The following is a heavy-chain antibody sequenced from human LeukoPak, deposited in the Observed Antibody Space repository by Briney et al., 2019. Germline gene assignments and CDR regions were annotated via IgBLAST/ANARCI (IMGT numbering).Heavy chain of an antibody. CDR2: IRTYNGNT. D-gene: IGHD3-10*01. Sequence: SVKVSCKASGYTXTSYGISWVRQAPGQGLEWMGWIRTYNGNTNEAQKLQGIVTITTDTSTSTAYMGLRSLSSDDTAVYYCARDRGQILWFGELYPWGQGTLVTVSS. CDR1: GYTXTSYG. CDR3: ARDRGQILWFGELYP. J-gene: IGHJ5*02. V-gene: IGHV1-18*01.